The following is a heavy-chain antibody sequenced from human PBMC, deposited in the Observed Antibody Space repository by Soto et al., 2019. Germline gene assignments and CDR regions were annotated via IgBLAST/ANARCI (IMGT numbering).Heavy chain of an antibody. V-gene: IGHV5-10-1*01. CDR2: IDPSDSFI. D-gene: IGHD3-3*01. Sequence: GESLKISCYGSGYTFTSYCITLVGQMSGKGLEWMWTIDPSDSFIYLSPSLQGHVTISVDKSINTAFVQWSSLKASDSAMYYCARGLRGNLFLEWLPPNYYYYYGMDVWGQGTTVTVSS. J-gene: IGHJ6*02. CDR1: GYTFTSYC. CDR3: ARGLRGNLFLEWLPPNYYYYYGMDV.